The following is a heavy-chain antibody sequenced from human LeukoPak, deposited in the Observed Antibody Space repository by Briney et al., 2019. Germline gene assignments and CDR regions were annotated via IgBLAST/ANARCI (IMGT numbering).Heavy chain of an antibody. J-gene: IGHJ3*01. CDR3: ARGAVWDPGAFDV. CDR2: TYYRSKWYN. D-gene: IGHD2-8*01. CDR1: GDSVSSNRAS. Sequence: SQTLSPTCAISGDSVSSNRASWTWIRQSPSRGLEWLGRTYYRSKWYNDYAVSVKSRITISPDTSKNQFSLQLKSVTPEDTAVYYCARGAVWDPGAFDVWGRGTMVTASS. V-gene: IGHV6-1*01.